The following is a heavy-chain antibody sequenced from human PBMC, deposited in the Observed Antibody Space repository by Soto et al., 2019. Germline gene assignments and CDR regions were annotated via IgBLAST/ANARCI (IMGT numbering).Heavy chain of an antibody. CDR3: ARGAVSSYGRGKDY. CDR2: INTDGSST. CDR1: GFTFSSYW. J-gene: IGHJ4*02. V-gene: IGHV3-74*01. D-gene: IGHD2-2*01. Sequence: EVQLVESGGGLVQPGGSPRLSCAASGFTFSSYWMHWVRQAPGKGLVWVSRINTDGSSTNYADSVKGRFTISRDNAKNTRYLQMNSLRDEDTAVYYCARGAVSSYGRGKDYWGQGTLVTVSS.